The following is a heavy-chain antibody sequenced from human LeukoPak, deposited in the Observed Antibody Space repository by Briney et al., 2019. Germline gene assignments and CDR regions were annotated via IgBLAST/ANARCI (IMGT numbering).Heavy chain of an antibody. Sequence: SETLSLTCTVSGISINTYYWSWIRKPPGKGLEWIGYVHYTGSADYNPSLKSRVTISLDTSKNQFSLKLTSATAADTAVYYCARDSWDYIAMDVWGPGTTVIVSS. D-gene: IGHD4/OR15-4a*01. CDR1: GISINTYY. V-gene: IGHV4-59*01. J-gene: IGHJ6*02. CDR3: ARDSWDYIAMDV. CDR2: VHYTGSA.